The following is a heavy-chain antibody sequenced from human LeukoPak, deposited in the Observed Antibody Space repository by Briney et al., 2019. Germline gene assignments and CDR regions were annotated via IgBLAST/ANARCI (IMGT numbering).Heavy chain of an antibody. CDR2: INHSGST. Sequence: SETLSLTCAVYGGSFSGYYWSWIRQPPGKGLEWIGEINHSGSTNYNPSLKSRVTISVDTSRNQFSLKLSSVTAADTAVYYCAQTTVTTRGYYYYMDVWGKGTTVTVSS. CDR1: GGSFSGYY. CDR3: AQTTVTTRGYYYYMDV. D-gene: IGHD4-11*01. J-gene: IGHJ6*03. V-gene: IGHV4-34*01.